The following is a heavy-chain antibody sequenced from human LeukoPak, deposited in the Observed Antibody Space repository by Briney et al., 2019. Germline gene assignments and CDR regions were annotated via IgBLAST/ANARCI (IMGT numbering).Heavy chain of an antibody. V-gene: IGHV3-53*01. D-gene: IGHD3-10*01. CDR2: IYSDGST. Sequence: GGSLRLFCAPSGFSDSSHYMRWVRQAQGKGLEWVSVIYSDGSTYYADSVKGRFTISRDSAKNTLHLQVNSLRAEGTAVYYCALTMVHLGRLDYYFHYWGRGTLVTVSS. J-gene: IGHJ4*02. CDR1: GFSDSSHY. CDR3: ALTMVHLGRLDYYFHY.